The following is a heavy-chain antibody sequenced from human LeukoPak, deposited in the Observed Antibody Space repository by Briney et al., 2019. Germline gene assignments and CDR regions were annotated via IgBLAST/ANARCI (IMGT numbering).Heavy chain of an antibody. CDR1: GDSSFSADYY. CDR3: ARLQSIFDY. J-gene: IGHJ4*02. Sequence: SETLSLTCTVSGDSSFSADYYWSWIRQPPGKGLEWIGHIDYSGSSYYNPSLQSRLTISVDRSKNQFSLNLSSVTAADSAVYYCARLQSIFDYWGQGTLVTVSS. V-gene: IGHV4-30-4*01. D-gene: IGHD2/OR15-2a*01. CDR2: IDYSGSS.